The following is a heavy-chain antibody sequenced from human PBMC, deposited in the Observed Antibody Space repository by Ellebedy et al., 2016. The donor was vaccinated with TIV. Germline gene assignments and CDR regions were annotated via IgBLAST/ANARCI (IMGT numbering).Heavy chain of an antibody. Sequence: AASVKVSCKASGGIFSTFAISWVRQAPGQGLEWMGRIAPLFGTTNYAQKFQGRVTITADESTSTGYMELSSLSFEDTAVYYCARPKGIYDRYGYFLLWGQGTLVTVSS. CDR3: ARPKGIYDRYGYFLL. CDR2: IAPLFGTT. CDR1: GGIFSTFA. D-gene: IGHD3-22*01. V-gene: IGHV1-69*13. J-gene: IGHJ4*02.